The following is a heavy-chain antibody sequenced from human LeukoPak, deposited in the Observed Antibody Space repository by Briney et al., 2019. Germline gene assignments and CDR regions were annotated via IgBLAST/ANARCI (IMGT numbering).Heavy chain of an antibody. V-gene: IGHV1-69*13. CDR1: GYTFTSYA. D-gene: IGHD3-22*01. J-gene: IGHJ4*02. CDR3: ARGPPGPGYDGSTYYFDY. CDR2: IIPIFGTA. Sequence: GASVKVSCKASGYTFTSYAISWVRQAPGQGLEWMGGIIPIFGTASYAQKFQGRVTITADESTSTAYMELSSLRSEDTAVYYCARGPPGPGYDGSTYYFDYWGQGTLVTVSS.